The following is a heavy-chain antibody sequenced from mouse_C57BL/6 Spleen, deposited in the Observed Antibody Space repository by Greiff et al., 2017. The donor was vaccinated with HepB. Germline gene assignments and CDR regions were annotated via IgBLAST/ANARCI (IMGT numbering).Heavy chain of an antibody. J-gene: IGHJ2*01. CDR1: GFTFSSYA. CDR2: ISDGGSYT. V-gene: IGHV5-4*01. CDR3: ARAGDYDGDYFDY. Sequence: EVHLVESGGGLVKPGGSLKLSCAASGFTFSSYAMSWVRQTPEKRLEWVATISDGGSYTYYPDNVKGRFTISRDNAKNNLYLQMSHLKSEDTAMYYCARAGDYDGDYFDYWGQGTTLTVSS. D-gene: IGHD2-4*01.